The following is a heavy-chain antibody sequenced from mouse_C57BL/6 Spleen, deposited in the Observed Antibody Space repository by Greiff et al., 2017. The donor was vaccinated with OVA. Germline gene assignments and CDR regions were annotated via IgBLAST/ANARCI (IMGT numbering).Heavy chain of an antibody. J-gene: IGHJ2*01. D-gene: IGHD1-1*01. CDR1: GYTFTSYW. Sequence: QVQLQQPGAELVKPGASVKMSCKASGYTFTSYWITWVKQRPGQGLEWIGDIYPGSGSTNYNEKFKSKATLTVDTSSSTAYMQLSSLTSEDSAVYYCATTPLYYGSREDFDDWGQGTTLTVSS. CDR2: IYPGSGST. V-gene: IGHV1-55*01. CDR3: ATTPLYYGSREDFDD.